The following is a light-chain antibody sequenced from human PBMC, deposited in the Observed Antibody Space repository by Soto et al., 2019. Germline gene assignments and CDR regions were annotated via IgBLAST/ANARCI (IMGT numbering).Light chain of an antibody. V-gene: IGKV3D-15*01. Sequence: EVVMTQSPATLSVSPGERATLSCRASQSVSGDLAWYQQKPGQAPRLLIYGTSTSATSTPAMFSGSGSGTEFTLTISSLQPEDFAVYYCHQYNNWPPTFGQGTKVEIK. CDR2: GTS. J-gene: IGKJ1*01. CDR3: HQYNNWPPT. CDR1: QSVSGD.